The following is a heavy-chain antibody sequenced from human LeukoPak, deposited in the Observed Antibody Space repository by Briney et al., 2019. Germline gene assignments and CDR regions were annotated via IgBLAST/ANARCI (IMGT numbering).Heavy chain of an antibody. Sequence: GGSLRLSCAASGFTFSSYEMNWVRQAPGKGLEWVSYISSSGSTIYYADSVKGRFTISRDNAKNSLYLQMNSLRAEDTAVYYCARDEVVVVPAAMPDYYGMDVWGKGTTVTVSS. CDR2: ISSSGSTI. CDR3: ARDEVVVVPAAMPDYYGMDV. D-gene: IGHD2-2*01. CDR1: GFTFSSYE. J-gene: IGHJ6*04. V-gene: IGHV3-48*03.